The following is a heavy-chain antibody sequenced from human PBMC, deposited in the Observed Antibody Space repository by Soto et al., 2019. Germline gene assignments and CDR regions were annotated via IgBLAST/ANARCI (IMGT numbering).Heavy chain of an antibody. D-gene: IGHD3-3*01. CDR3: ARDTPRHDFWSGYSDS. CDR2: ISRSGDST. J-gene: IGHJ4*02. V-gene: IGHV3-23*01. Sequence: ESGGDLVQPGASLRLSCEASGFSLTSHAMSWVRRAPGMGLEWVSAISRSGDSTYYGASVKGRFIVSRDNSKNILYLQMKKLRVEDTAVYYCARDTPRHDFWSGYSDSWGQGTLVAVSS. CDR1: GFSLTSHA.